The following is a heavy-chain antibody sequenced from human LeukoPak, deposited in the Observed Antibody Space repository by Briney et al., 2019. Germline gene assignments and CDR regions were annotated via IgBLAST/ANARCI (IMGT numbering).Heavy chain of an antibody. Sequence: GGSLRLSCAASGFTFSSYAMSWVRQAPGKGLEWVSAISGSGGSTYYADSVKGRFTISRDNSKNTMYLQMNSLRAEDTAVYYCAKGRDVYNYWYFDLWGRGTLVTVSS. CDR1: GFTFSSYA. J-gene: IGHJ2*01. D-gene: IGHD5-24*01. V-gene: IGHV3-23*01. CDR3: AKGRDVYNYWYFDL. CDR2: ISGSGGST.